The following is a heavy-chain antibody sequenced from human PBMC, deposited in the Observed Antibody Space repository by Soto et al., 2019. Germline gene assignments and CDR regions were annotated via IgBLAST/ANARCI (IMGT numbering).Heavy chain of an antibody. J-gene: IGHJ4*02. D-gene: IGHD1-7*01. CDR2: VSAYNGNT. V-gene: IGHV1-18*01. CDR3: ARASRYYWNYMMY. Sequence: QVQLVQYGAEVKMPGASVKVSCKASGYTFSNDAITWVRQAPGQGLEWMGWVSAYNGNTNYARKFKGRVTMTTDTSTSTAYMEIRSLRSDDTAVYFCARASRYYWNYMMYWGQGTLVTVSS. CDR1: GYTFSNDA.